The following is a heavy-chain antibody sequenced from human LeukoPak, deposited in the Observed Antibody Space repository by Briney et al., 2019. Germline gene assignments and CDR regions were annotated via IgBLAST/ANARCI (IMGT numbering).Heavy chain of an antibody. D-gene: IGHD3-3*01. CDR1: GGSISSGSYY. CDR3: ARAPSTIFGVITLDYFDY. J-gene: IGHJ4*02. CDR2: IYTSGST. Sequence: SQTLSLTCTVSGGSISSGSYYWSWIRQPAGKGLEWIGRIYTSGSTNYNPSLKSRVTISVDTSKTQFSPKLSSVTAADTAVYYCARAPSTIFGVITLDYFDYWGQGTLVTVSS. V-gene: IGHV4-61*02.